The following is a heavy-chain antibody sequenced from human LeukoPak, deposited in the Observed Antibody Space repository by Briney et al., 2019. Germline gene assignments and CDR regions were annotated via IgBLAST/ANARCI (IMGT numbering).Heavy chain of an antibody. V-gene: IGHV3-20*04. D-gene: IGHD2-15*01. CDR3: ARADSANY. J-gene: IGHJ4*02. CDR2: INWDGGST. Sequence: GGSLRLSCTASGFTFNDYGMSWVRQAPGKRLEWVCGINWDGGSTGYADSVKGRFTISRDSAKSALYLQMNSLRADDTALYYCARADSANYWGQGTLVTVSS. CDR1: GFTFNDYG.